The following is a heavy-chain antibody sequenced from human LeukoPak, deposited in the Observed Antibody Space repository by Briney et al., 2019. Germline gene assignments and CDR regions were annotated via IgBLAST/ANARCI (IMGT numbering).Heavy chain of an antibody. CDR3: ARATGTTNFDN. V-gene: IGHV1-2*04. J-gene: IGHJ4*02. D-gene: IGHD1-1*01. CDR2: INPNSDGT. CDR1: CYTFTGYS. Sequence: AAVQDSCKACCYTFTGYSMHSVRQARGQGLGWIGWINPNSDGTNYAQKFQGWVPMSRDTSISTAYMERSRLRSDDTAVYYCARATGTTNFDNWGQGTLVTVSS.